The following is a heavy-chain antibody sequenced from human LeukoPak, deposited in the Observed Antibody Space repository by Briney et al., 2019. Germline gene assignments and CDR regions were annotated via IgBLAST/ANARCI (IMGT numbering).Heavy chain of an antibody. J-gene: IGHJ4*02. V-gene: IGHV3-9*01. CDR3: AKDVQLSSNAYYNYFDY. D-gene: IGHD3-22*01. CDR2: INRNSGGI. Sequence: GGSLRLSCAVSGFIFDDYAMHWVRQAPGKGLEWVSGINRNSGGIAYTECVKGRFTISRDNAKNSLYLQMNSLRIEDTALYYCAKDVQLSSNAYYNYFDYWGQGTLVTVSS. CDR1: GFIFDDYA.